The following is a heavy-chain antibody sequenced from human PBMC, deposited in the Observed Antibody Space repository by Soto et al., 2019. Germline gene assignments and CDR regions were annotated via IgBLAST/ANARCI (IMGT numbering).Heavy chain of an antibody. CDR1: GGSFSGYY. J-gene: IGHJ4*02. CDR3: ARGGNYYGSGASFDY. D-gene: IGHD3-10*01. V-gene: IGHV4-34*01. Sequence: QVQLQQWGAGLLKPSETLSLTCAVYGGSFSGYYWSWIRQPPGKGLEWIGETNHSGSTNYNPSLKSRVTISVDTSKNQFSLKLSSVTAADTAVYYCARGGNYYGSGASFDYWGQGTLVTVSS. CDR2: TNHSGST.